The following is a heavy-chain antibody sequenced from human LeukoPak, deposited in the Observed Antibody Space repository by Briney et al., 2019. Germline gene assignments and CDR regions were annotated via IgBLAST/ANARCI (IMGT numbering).Heavy chain of an antibody. J-gene: IGHJ4*02. CDR2: ISPSGDRT. D-gene: IGHD3-22*01. V-gene: IGHV3-23*01. CDR3: AIMHGYYDGSGFWVQ. Sequence: GSLRLSCAASGFTFSSYAMSWVRQAPGKGLEWVSFISPSGDRTSNADSVEGRFTISRDNTRNTLYLQMNSQRDEDTGVYYCAIMHGYYDGSGFWVQWGQGTLVTVSS. CDR1: GFTFSSYA.